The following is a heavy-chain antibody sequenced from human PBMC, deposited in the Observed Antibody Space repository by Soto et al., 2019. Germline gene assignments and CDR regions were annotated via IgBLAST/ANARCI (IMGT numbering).Heavy chain of an antibody. Sequence: QGQLVESGGGVVQPGTSLRLSCEASGFIFSRYGMHWVRQAPCKGLEWVAVISYDGSNKYYAESVKGRFIISRDKSENTLYLQMNSLRAEDTAVYYCAKDLGSGKPYYYYAMDVWGQGTTVTVSS. CDR1: GFIFSRYG. CDR3: AKDLGSGKPYYYYAMDV. D-gene: IGHD3-10*01. CDR2: ISYDGSNK. J-gene: IGHJ6*02. V-gene: IGHV3-30*18.